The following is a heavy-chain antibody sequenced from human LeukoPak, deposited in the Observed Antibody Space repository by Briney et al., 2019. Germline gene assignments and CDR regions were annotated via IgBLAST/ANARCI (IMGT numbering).Heavy chain of an antibody. CDR2: IRSKANSYAT. CDR1: GFTFSGSA. D-gene: IGHD3-22*01. Sequence: PGGSLRLSCAASGFTFSGSAMHWVRQASGKGLGWVGRIRSKANSYATAYAASVKGRFTISRDDSKNTAYLQMNSLKTEDTAVYYRTRRGLYYYDSSGFHYWGQGTLVTVSS. V-gene: IGHV3-73*01. J-gene: IGHJ4*02. CDR3: TRRGLYYYDSSGFHY.